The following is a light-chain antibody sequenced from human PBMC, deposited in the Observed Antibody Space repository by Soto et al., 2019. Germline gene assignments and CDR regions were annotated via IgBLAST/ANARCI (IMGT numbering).Light chain of an antibody. Sequence: QSVLTQPPSASGSPGQSVTISCTGTSSDVGDYNYVSWYQQHPGKAPKLMIYEVNKRPSGVPDRFSGSKSGNTASLTVSGLQAEDEADYYCSSYAGRNTFVFGTGTQLTVL. J-gene: IGLJ7*01. V-gene: IGLV2-8*01. CDR1: SSDVGDYNY. CDR3: SSYAGRNTFV. CDR2: EVN.